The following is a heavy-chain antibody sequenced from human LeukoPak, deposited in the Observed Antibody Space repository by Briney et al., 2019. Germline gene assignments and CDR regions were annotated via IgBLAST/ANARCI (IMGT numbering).Heavy chain of an antibody. CDR1: GYFISSGYY. CDR2: IFYSGST. CDR3: AKSNGYGLVDI. V-gene: IGHV4-38-2*02. D-gene: IGHD3-10*01. Sequence: PSETLSLTCTVSGYFISSGYYWGWIRQPPGKGLEWIGNIFYSGSTYYSPSLKSRVTISLDTSRNQFSLKLTSVTAADTAVYYCAKSNGYGLVDIWGQGTMVTVSS. J-gene: IGHJ3*02.